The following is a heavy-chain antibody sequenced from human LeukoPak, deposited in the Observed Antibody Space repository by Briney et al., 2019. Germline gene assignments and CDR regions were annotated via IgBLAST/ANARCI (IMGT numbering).Heavy chain of an antibody. J-gene: IGHJ6*02. Sequence: GGSLRLSCAASGFTFNNYWMSWVHQAPGKGLEWVANIKQDGRDKYYVDSVKGRFTISRDNAKNSVYLQMNSLRAEDTAVYYCARERVVVTAIEDCYYGMDVWGQGTTVTVSS. V-gene: IGHV3-7*01. CDR1: GFTFNNYW. CDR2: IKQDGRDK. D-gene: IGHD2-21*02. CDR3: ARERVVVTAIEDCYYGMDV.